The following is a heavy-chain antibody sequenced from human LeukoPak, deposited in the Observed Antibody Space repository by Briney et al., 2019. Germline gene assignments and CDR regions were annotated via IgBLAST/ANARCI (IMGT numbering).Heavy chain of an antibody. CDR1: GFTFSNYA. Sequence: GGSLRLSCAASGFTFSNYAMSWVRQAPGKGLAWVSAINGSGGGTYFADSVKGRFTISRDNPKNTLYLQMNSLRAEDTAVYYCARVRTYCGGDCYLNFDYWGPGSLVTVSS. CDR3: ARVRTYCGGDCYLNFDY. V-gene: IGHV3-23*01. J-gene: IGHJ4*02. CDR2: INGSGGGT. D-gene: IGHD2-21*02.